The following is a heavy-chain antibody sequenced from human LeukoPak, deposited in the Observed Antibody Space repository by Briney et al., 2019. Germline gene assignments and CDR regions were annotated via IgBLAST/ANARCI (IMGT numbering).Heavy chain of an antibody. V-gene: IGHV3-21*01. J-gene: IGHJ4*02. D-gene: IGHD6-6*01. Sequence: GGSLRPSCAASGFTFSSYSMNWVRQAPGKGLEWVSSISSSSSYIYYADSVKGRFTISRDNAKNSLYLQMNSLRAEDTAVYYCARGGKYSSSSTGDGSYYFDYWGQGTLVTVSS. CDR1: GFTFSSYS. CDR2: ISSSSSYI. CDR3: ARGGKYSSSSTGDGSYYFDY.